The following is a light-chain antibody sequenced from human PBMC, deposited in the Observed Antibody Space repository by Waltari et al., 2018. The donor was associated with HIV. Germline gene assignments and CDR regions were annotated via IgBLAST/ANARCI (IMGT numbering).Light chain of an antibody. CDR1: QGISNY. CDR2: AAS. J-gene: IGKJ3*01. CDR3: QKYSNAPFS. V-gene: IGKV1-27*01. Sequence: DIQMTQSPSSLSASVGDRVTISCRTSQGISNYLAWYQQKPGKPPKLLIYAASTLQLGVASRFNGSGTGTDFTLTISSMRPEDFATYYCQKYSNAPFSFGPGTTVDI.